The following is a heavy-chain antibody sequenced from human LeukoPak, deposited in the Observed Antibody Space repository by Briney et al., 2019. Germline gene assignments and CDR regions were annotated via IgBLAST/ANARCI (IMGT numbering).Heavy chain of an antibody. J-gene: IGHJ4*02. Sequence: PGGSLRLSCAVSGFTFSTYPMHWVRQTPGKGLEWVAVISYDGSHKYYADSVKGRFTISRDNSKNTLSLQMSSLRAEDTAVYYCARDGLFGVTTSYSVVDYWGQGALVNVSS. CDR1: GFTFSTYP. CDR3: ARDGLFGVTTSYSVVDY. CDR2: ISYDGSHK. V-gene: IGHV3-30*04. D-gene: IGHD4-17*01.